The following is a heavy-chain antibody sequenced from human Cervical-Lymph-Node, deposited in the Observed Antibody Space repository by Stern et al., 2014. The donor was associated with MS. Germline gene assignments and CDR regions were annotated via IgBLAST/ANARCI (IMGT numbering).Heavy chain of an antibody. CDR3: ARSIRITMIVGGNFDY. D-gene: IGHD3-22*01. CDR1: GGTFSSYA. Sequence: VQLVQSGAEVKKPGSSVKVSCKASGGTFSSYAISWGRQAPGQGLEWMGGIIPIFGTANYAQKFQGRVTITADESTSTAYMELSSLRSEDTAVYYCARSIRITMIVGGNFDYWGQGTLVTVSS. V-gene: IGHV1-69*01. CDR2: IIPIFGTA. J-gene: IGHJ4*02.